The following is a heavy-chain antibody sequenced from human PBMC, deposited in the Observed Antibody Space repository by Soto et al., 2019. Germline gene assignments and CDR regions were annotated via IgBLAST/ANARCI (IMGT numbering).Heavy chain of an antibody. D-gene: IGHD4-4*01. CDR1: GYPFSDNH. CDR3: ATARRGTVSLLAD. J-gene: IGHJ4*01. Sequence: QVQLVQSGADVRKNGASVKVSSKASGYPFSDNHIHWVRQPPGEGLEWMGWLNPYSGATNYAPKFQGRVTMTRDTSVSTAYMELTGLKSDDTAFYYCATARRGTVSLLADWGQGTLVTVSS. V-gene: IGHV1-2*02. CDR2: LNPYSGAT.